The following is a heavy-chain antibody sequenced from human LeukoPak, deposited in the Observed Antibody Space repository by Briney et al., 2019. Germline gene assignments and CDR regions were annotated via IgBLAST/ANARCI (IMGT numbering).Heavy chain of an antibody. CDR1: GFTFDDA. V-gene: IGHV3-9*03. Sequence: PGGSLRLSCAAYGFTFDDAMHWVRQAPGKGLEWVSSISWNSNSIDYADSVKGRFTISRDNAKNSLYLQLNSLRAEDMALYYCARGRYYHDTSGYYSLDYWGQGTLVTVSS. J-gene: IGHJ4*02. CDR3: ARGRYYHDTSGYYSLDY. CDR2: ISWNSNSI. D-gene: IGHD3-22*01.